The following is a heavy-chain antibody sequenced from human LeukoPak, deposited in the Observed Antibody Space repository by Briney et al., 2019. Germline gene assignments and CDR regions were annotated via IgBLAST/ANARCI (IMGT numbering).Heavy chain of an antibody. V-gene: IGHV3-33*01. D-gene: IGHD2/OR15-2a*01. CDR1: GFSFSNHG. Sequence: GGSLRLSCAASGFSFSNHGMHWVRQAPGKRLEWVAVIWDDGNNKRYANSVNGRFTISRDNSENTLYLQMNGLTAEDTAMYYCARDSYQDFYGRFDPWGQGTLVIVSS. CDR2: IWDDGNNK. CDR3: ARDSYQDFYGRFDP. J-gene: IGHJ5*02.